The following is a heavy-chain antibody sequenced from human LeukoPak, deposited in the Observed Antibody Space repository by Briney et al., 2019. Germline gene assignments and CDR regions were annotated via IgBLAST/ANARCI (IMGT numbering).Heavy chain of an antibody. Sequence: GGSLRLSCAASGFTFDDYGMRWVRHAPGKGLEGVAGMNWKGGAIYYADSVKRRFTISRDNAKNSLYLQMNSLRAEDTALYHCARGVNYYDFWSNYPYWGQGTLVTVSS. J-gene: IGHJ4*02. D-gene: IGHD3-3*01. CDR2: MNWKGGAI. V-gene: IGHV3-20*01. CDR1: GFTFDDYG. CDR3: ARGVNYYDFWSNYPY.